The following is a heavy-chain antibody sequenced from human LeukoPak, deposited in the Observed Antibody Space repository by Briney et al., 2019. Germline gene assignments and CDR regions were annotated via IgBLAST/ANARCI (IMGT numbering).Heavy chain of an antibody. D-gene: IGHD3-9*01. Sequence: ASVKVSCKASGYTFTSYGISWVRQAPGQGLEWMGWISAYNGNTNYAQKLQGRVTMTTDTSTSTAYMELRSLRSDDTAVYYCARGPDYDILTGYYKGSPFDYWGQGTLVTVSS. CDR3: ARGPDYDILTGYYKGSPFDY. CDR2: ISAYNGNT. J-gene: IGHJ4*02. V-gene: IGHV1-18*01. CDR1: GYTFTSYG.